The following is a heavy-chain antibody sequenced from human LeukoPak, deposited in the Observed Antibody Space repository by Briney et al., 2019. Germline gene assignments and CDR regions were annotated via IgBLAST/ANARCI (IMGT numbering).Heavy chain of an antibody. V-gene: IGHV1-69*05. J-gene: IGHJ3*02. CDR1: GGTFSSYA. Sequence: ASVKVSCKASGGTFSSYAISWVRQAPGQGLEWMGRIIPIFGTANYAQKFQGRVTITTDESTSTAYMELSSLRSEDTAVYYCANLGGSGRGGAFDIWGQGTMVTVSS. D-gene: IGHD3-16*01. CDR2: IIPIFGTA. CDR3: ANLGGSGRGGAFDI.